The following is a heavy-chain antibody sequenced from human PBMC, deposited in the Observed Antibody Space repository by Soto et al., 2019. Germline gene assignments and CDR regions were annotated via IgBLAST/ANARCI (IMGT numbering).Heavy chain of an antibody. CDR2: MNPNSGNT. D-gene: IGHD3-3*01. Sequence: ASVKVSCKASGYTFTSYDINWVRQATGQGLEWMGWMNPNSGNTGYAQKFQGRVTMTRNTSISTAYMELSSLRSEDTAVYYCARIPRVTTYYDFWSGYPPHMDVWGKGTTVTV. V-gene: IGHV1-8*01. J-gene: IGHJ6*03. CDR1: GYTFTSYD. CDR3: ARIPRVTTYYDFWSGYPPHMDV.